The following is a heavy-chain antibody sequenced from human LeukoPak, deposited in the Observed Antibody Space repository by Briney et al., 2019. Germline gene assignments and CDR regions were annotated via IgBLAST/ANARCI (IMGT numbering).Heavy chain of an antibody. J-gene: IGHJ4*02. D-gene: IGHD4-23*01. V-gene: IGHV3-21*01. CDR2: ISSGGDDI. CDR3: ASPPGGNSGDY. Sequence: GGSLRLSCAASGFTVSSNYMSWVRQAPGKGLEWVSSISSGGDDIYYSDLVKGRFTISRDSAKNSLYLQMNSLRAEDTAVYYCASPPGGNSGDYWGQGTLVTVSS. CDR1: GFTVSSNY.